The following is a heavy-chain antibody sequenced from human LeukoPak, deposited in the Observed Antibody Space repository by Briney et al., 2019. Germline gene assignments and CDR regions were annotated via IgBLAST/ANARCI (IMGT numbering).Heavy chain of an antibody. Sequence: GGSLRLSCAASGFTFSSYAMTWVRQAPGKGLEWVSVISGSGGSTYYADSVKGRFTISRDNSKNTLYLQMNSLRADDTAVYYCAKDRITVAGGHWGQGTLVTVSS. J-gene: IGHJ4*02. CDR1: GFTFSSYA. D-gene: IGHD6-19*01. V-gene: IGHV3-23*01. CDR2: ISGSGGST. CDR3: AKDRITVAGGH.